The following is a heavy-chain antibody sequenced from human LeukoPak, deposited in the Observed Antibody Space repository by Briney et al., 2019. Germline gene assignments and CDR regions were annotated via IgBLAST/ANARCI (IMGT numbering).Heavy chain of an antibody. CDR3: AREGSTSYYYDSSGYYDNWFDP. D-gene: IGHD3-22*01. CDR2: INPNSGGT. J-gene: IGHJ5*02. Sequence: GASVKVSCKASGYTFTGNYMHWVRQAPGQGLEWMGWINPNSGGTNYAQKFQGRVTMTRDTSIGTAYMELNRLRSDDTAVYYCAREGSTSYYYDSSGYYDNWFDPWGQGTLVTVSS. CDR1: GYTFTGNY. V-gene: IGHV1-2*02.